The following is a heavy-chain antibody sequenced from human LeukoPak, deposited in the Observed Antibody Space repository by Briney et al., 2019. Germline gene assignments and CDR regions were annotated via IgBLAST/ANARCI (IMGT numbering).Heavy chain of an antibody. CDR2: ISGSGGST. J-gene: IGHJ4*02. CDR1: GFTFSSYA. Sequence: GGSLRLSCAASGFTFSSYAMSWVRQAPGKGLEWVSAISGSGGSTYYADSVKGRFTISRDNSKSTLYLQMNSLRAEDTAVYYCAKDSIPTIYYFDYWGQGTLVTVSS. V-gene: IGHV3-23*01. D-gene: IGHD3-3*02. CDR3: AKDSIPTIYYFDY.